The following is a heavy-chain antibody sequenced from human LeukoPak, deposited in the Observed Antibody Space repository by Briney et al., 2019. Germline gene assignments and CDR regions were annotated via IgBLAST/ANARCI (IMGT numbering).Heavy chain of an antibody. CDR3: AKDLEGVGPKEDWFDP. Sequence: HPGGSLRLSCAASGFTFSSYGMHWVRQAPGKGLEWVAFIRYDGSNKYYADSVKGRFTISRDNSKNTLYLQMNSLRAEDTAVYYCAKDLEGVGPKEDWFDPWGQGTLVTVSS. D-gene: IGHD1-26*01. CDR1: GFTFSSYG. V-gene: IGHV3-30*02. J-gene: IGHJ5*02. CDR2: IRYDGSNK.